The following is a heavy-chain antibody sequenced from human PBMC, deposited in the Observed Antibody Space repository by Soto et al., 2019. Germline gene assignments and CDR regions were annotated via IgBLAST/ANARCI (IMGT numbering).Heavy chain of an antibody. V-gene: IGHV7-4-1*01. CDR3: ARDLRGYSYGWGYYYYYGMDV. Sequence: ASVKVSCKTSGYTFTSYAMNWVRQAPGQGLEWMGWINTNTGNPTYAQGFTGRFVFSLDTSVSTAYLQICSLKAEDTAVYYCARDLRGYSYGWGYYYYYGMDVWGQGTTVTVSS. D-gene: IGHD5-18*01. CDR1: GYTFTSYA. CDR2: INTNTGNP. J-gene: IGHJ6*02.